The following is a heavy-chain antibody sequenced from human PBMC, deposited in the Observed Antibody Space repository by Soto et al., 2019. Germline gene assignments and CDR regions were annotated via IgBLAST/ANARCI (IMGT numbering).Heavy chain of an antibody. V-gene: IGHV3-73*01. D-gene: IGHD6-13*01. CDR3: TRLPRVDPMLKQQLINYYYYGMDV. CDR1: GFTFSGSA. CDR2: IRSKANSYAT. J-gene: IGHJ6*02. Sequence: GGSLRLSCAASGFTFSGSAMHWVRQASGKGLEWVGRIRSKANSYATAYAASVKGRFTISRDDSKNTAYLQMNSLKTEDPAVYYCTRLPRVDPMLKQQLINYYYYGMDVWGQGTTVTVSS.